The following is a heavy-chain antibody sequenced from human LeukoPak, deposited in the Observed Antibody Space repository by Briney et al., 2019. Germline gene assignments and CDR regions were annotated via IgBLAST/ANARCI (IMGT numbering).Heavy chain of an antibody. D-gene: IGHD3-10*01. J-gene: IGHJ3*02. CDR3: ARDQDTMVRGVIIPDAFGI. Sequence: GGSLRLSCAASGFTFSSHSMNWVRQAPGKGLEWVSYISSSSSTIYYADSVKGRFTISRDNAKNSLYLQMNSLRAEDTAVYYCARDQDTMVRGVIIPDAFGIWGQGTMVTVSS. V-gene: IGHV3-48*01. CDR2: ISSSSSTI. CDR1: GFTFSSHS.